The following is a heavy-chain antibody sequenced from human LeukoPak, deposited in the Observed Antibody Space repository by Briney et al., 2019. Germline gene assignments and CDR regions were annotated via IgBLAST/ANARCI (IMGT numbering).Heavy chain of an antibody. Sequence: GGSLRLSCAASGLTFSNYAMSWVRQAPGKGLEWVSAISGSGGSTYYADSVKGRFTISRDSSKNTLYLQMNSLRAEDAAVYYCAKAPVTTCSGAYCYPFDYWGQGTLVTVSS. CDR3: AKAPVTTCSGAYCYPFDY. D-gene: IGHD2-15*01. CDR2: ISGSGGST. J-gene: IGHJ4*02. V-gene: IGHV3-23*01. CDR1: GLTFSNYA.